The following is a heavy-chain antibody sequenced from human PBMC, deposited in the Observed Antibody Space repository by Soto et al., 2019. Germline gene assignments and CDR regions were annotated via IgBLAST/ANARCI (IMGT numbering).Heavy chain of an antibody. J-gene: IGHJ5*02. CDR1: GFTFSSNW. Sequence: GGSLRLSCAASGFTFSSNWMHWVRQAPGEGLVWVSRIDTDGTTTTYADSVKGRFTISRDNAKNTLYLQMNSLRAEDMAFYYCVRDTPHNSFDPWGQGTLVTVSS. CDR3: VRDTPHNSFDP. CDR2: IDTDGTTT. V-gene: IGHV3-74*01.